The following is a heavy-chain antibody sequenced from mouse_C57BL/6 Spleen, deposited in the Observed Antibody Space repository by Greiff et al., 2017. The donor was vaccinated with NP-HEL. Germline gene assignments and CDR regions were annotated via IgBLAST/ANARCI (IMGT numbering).Heavy chain of an antibody. V-gene: IGHV3-6*01. CDR3: ARDHGYYPFDY. CDR1: GYSITSGYY. Sequence: EVQLVESGPGLVKPSQSLSLTCSVTGYSITSGYYWNWIRQFPGNKLEWMGYISYDGSNNYNPSLKNRISITRDTSKNQFFLKLNSVTTEDTATYYCARDHGYYPFDYWGQGTTLTVSS. D-gene: IGHD2-3*01. J-gene: IGHJ2*01. CDR2: ISYDGSN.